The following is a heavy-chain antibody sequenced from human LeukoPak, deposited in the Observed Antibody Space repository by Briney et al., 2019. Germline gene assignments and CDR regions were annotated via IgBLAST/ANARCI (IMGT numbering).Heavy chain of an antibody. V-gene: IGHV3-74*01. CDR1: AFTFSSYW. CDR2: INSDGSSR. D-gene: IGHD6-13*01. Sequence: GGSLRLSCAASAFTFSSYWMHWVRQAPGKGLVWVSRINSDGSSRSYADYVKGRFTISRDDAKNTLYLQMSSLSVDDTAIYYCTRGSPGYSSSWLDFWGQGILVTVSS. J-gene: IGHJ4*02. CDR3: TRGSPGYSSSWLDF.